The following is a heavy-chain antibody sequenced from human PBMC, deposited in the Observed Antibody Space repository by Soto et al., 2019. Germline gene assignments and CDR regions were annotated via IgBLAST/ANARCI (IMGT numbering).Heavy chain of an antibody. V-gene: IGHV3-33*01. Sequence: GGSLRLSCAASGFTFSSYGMHWVRQAPGKGLEWVAVIWYDGSNKYYADSVKGRFTISRDNSKNTLYLQMNSLRAEDTAVYYWARDSYGSYFDYWGQGTLVTVSS. CDR1: GFTFSSYG. CDR3: ARDSYGSYFDY. J-gene: IGHJ4*02. D-gene: IGHD5-18*01. CDR2: IWYDGSNK.